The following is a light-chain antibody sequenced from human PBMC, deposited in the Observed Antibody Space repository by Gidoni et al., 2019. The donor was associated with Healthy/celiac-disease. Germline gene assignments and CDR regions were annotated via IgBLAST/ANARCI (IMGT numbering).Light chain of an antibody. CDR3: QQSYSTPPFT. V-gene: IGKV1-39*01. Sequence: DLQMTQSPSSRSASVGDRVTITCRASQSTSSYLNWYQQKQGKAPKLLIYAASSLQSGFPSRFSGSGSGTDFTLTISSLQPEDFATYYCQQSYSTPPFTFGQGTRLEIK. J-gene: IGKJ5*01. CDR2: AAS. CDR1: QSTSSY.